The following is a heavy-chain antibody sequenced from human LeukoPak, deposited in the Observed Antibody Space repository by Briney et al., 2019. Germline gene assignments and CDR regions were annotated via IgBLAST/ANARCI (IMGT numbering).Heavy chain of an antibody. CDR2: INWNGGST. D-gene: IGHD1-26*01. CDR3: ARDQSRAKARGSGSYPTDY. CDR1: GFTFDDCG. J-gene: IGHJ4*02. Sequence: GGSLRLSCAASGFTFDDCGMSWVRQGPGKGLEWVSNINWNGGSTGYTDSVKGRFTISRDNAKNSLYLQMNSLRAEDTASYYCARDQSRAKARGSGSYPTDYWGQGTLVTVSS. V-gene: IGHV3-20*04.